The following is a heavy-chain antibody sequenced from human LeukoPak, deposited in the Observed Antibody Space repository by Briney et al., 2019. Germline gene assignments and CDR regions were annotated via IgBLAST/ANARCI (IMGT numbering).Heavy chain of an antibody. CDR3: AKGLARGFDP. CDR1: GFTFSPYW. J-gene: IGHJ5*02. CDR2: ISGSGGTT. V-gene: IGHV3-23*01. Sequence: QAGGSLRLSCAASGFTFSPYWMHWVRQAPGKGLEWVAGISGSGGTTYYADSVKGRFTISRDNSKNTLYLQMNNLRAEDTAVYYCAKGLARGFDPWGQGTLVTVSS.